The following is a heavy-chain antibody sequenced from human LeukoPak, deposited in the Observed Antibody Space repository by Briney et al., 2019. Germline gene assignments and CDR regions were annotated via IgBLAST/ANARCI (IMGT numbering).Heavy chain of an antibody. CDR3: ARRGVTTRDSYYYAMHV. V-gene: IGHV1-3*01. J-gene: IGHJ6*02. D-gene: IGHD2-21*02. CDR1: GYTFTNYA. Sequence: GASVKVSCKASGYTFTNYAVHWVRQAPGQRPEWMGRINPGGGDTKYSQNFQGRVTFARDTSANTAFMELSSLRSEDTAVYYCARRGVTTRDSYYYAMHVWGQGTTVTVSS. CDR2: INPGGGDT.